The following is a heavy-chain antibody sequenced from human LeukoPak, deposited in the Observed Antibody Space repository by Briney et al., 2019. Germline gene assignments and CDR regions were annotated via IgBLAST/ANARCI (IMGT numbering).Heavy chain of an antibody. CDR2: ISGSGGST. Sequence: GGSLRLSCAASGFTFSSYGMSWVRQAPGKGLEWVSAISGSGGSTYYADSVKGRFTISRDNSKNTLYLQMNSLRAEDTAVYYCAKVRSRIAAAGTSVYYFDYWGQGTLVTVSS. D-gene: IGHD6-13*01. CDR1: GFTFSSYG. V-gene: IGHV3-23*01. CDR3: AKVRSRIAAAGTSVYYFDY. J-gene: IGHJ4*02.